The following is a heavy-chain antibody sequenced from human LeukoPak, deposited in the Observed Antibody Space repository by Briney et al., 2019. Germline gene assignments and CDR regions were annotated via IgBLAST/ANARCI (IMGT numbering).Heavy chain of an antibody. CDR1: GFTFSSYA. J-gene: IGHJ5*02. CDR3: ARGKWFGELPPPWFDP. Sequence: PGGSLRLSCAASGFTFSSYAMHWVRQAPGKGLEWVAVISYDGGNKYYADSVKGRFTISRDNSKHTLYLQMNSLRAEDTAVYYCARGKWFGELPPPWFDPWGQGTLVTVSS. V-gene: IGHV3-30*04. CDR2: ISYDGGNK. D-gene: IGHD3-10*01.